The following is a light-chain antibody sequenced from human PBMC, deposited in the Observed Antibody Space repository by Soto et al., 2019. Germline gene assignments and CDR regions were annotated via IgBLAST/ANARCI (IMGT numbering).Light chain of an antibody. CDR3: QQYGSSPLT. V-gene: IGKV3-20*01. J-gene: IGKJ4*01. Sequence: EFVLTQSPGTLSLSPGERATLSCRASQSVSSSYLAWYQQKPGQAPRLLIYGASSRATGIPDRFSGSLSGTDFTLTISRLEPEDLAVYYCQQYGSSPLTFGGGTKVDIK. CDR1: QSVSSSY. CDR2: GAS.